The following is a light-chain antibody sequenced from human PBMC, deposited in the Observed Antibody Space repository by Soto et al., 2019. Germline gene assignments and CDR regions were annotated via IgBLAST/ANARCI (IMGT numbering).Light chain of an antibody. V-gene: IGKV3-20*01. J-gene: IGKJ1*01. CDR2: DAS. CDR1: QSVSGD. CDR3: QQYGSSRT. Sequence: EIVLTQSPATLSVSPGERATLSCRASQSVSGDLAWYHHKPGQAPRLLIYDASTRALDTPARFAGSGAGTDFTLTISRLEPEDSAVYYCQQYGSSRTFGQGTKVDIK.